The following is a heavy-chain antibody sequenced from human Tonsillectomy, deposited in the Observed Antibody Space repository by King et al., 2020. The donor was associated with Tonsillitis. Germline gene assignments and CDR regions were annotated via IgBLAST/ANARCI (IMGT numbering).Heavy chain of an antibody. V-gene: IGHV3-11*06. CDR3: ARGTSAAPAAMLY. CDR1: GFTFSDYY. J-gene: IGHJ4*02. D-gene: IGHD2-2*01. CDR2: ITSSSTYT. Sequence: VQLVESGGGLVKPGGSLRLSCAASGFTFSDYYMSWVRQAPGKGLEWVSNITSSSTYTMYADSVRGRFIISRDNAKNSLYLHMNSLRAEETGFYYCARGTSAAPAAMLYWGQGILVTAPS.